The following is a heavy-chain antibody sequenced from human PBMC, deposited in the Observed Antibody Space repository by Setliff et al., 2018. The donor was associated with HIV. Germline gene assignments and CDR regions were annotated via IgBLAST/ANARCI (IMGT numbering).Heavy chain of an antibody. J-gene: IGHJ3*02. CDR1: GDSISSVSYS. CDR2: MYSGGNT. V-gene: IGHV4-39*01. Sequence: PSETLSLTCTVSGDSISSVSYSWGWIRQPPGKGLEWIGYMYSGGNTYYKPSLKSRVTMSVDSSKNQFSLKVNSVTAADTAVYYCASAWTDFGDKNDVFDIWGQGTMVTVSS. CDR3: ASAWTDFGDKNDVFDI. D-gene: IGHD4-17*01.